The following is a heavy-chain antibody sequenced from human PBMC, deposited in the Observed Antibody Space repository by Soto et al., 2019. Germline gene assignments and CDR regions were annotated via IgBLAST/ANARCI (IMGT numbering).Heavy chain of an antibody. CDR1: GFTFSNYW. D-gene: IGHD2-2*01. V-gene: IGHV3-74*01. Sequence: GGSLRLSCAASGFTFSNYWMHWVRQVPGRGLVWVSRISHDGSGTSYADSVKGRFTISRDSSSSMLYLQMNNLKPEDSAIYYCATVGCSSIWCVTQFDNWGQGTLVTVSS. CDR3: ATVGCSSIWCVTQFDN. CDR2: ISHDGSGT. J-gene: IGHJ4*02.